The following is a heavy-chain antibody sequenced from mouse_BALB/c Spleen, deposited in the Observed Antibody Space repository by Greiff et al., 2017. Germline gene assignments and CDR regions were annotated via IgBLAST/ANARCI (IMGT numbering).Heavy chain of an antibody. CDR1: GFTFSSYA. CDR3: ARHGNYDYYYAMDY. J-gene: IGHJ4*01. V-gene: IGHV5-6-5*01. CDR2: ISSCGST. D-gene: IGHD2-1*01. Sequence: DVTLVESGGGLVKPGGSLKLSCAASGFTFSSYAMSWVRQTPEKRLEWVASISSCGSTYYPDSVKGRFTISRDNARNILYLQMSSLRSEDTAMYYCARHGNYDYYYAMDYWGQGTSVTVSS.